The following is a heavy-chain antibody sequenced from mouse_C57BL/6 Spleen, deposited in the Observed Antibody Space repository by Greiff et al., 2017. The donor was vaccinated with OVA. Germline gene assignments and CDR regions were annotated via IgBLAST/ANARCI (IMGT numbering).Heavy chain of an antibody. D-gene: IGHD2-2*01. CDR2: INPNNGGT. J-gene: IGHJ2*01. V-gene: IGHV1-22*01. CDR1: GYTFTDYN. CDR3: ARWVTTLYYFDY. Sequence: EVQLQQSGPELVKPGASVKMSCKASGYTFTDYNMHWVKQSHGKSLEWIGYINPNNGGTSYNQKFKGKATLTVNKSSSTAYMELRSLTSEDSAVYYCARWVTTLYYFDYWGQGATLTVSS.